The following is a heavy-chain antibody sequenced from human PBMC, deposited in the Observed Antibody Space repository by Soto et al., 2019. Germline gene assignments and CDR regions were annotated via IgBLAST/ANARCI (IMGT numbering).Heavy chain of an antibody. CDR1: GFNFSSKT. CDR3: ARDSCSSTNCRRAFEY. CDR2: ISSDSSYI. D-gene: IGHD2-2*01. V-gene: IGHV3-21*01. J-gene: IGHJ4*02. Sequence: ESGGGLVKPGGSLRLTCVDSGFNFSSKTMNWVRQAPGKGLEWVSSISSDSSYIYYTDSLKGRFTISRDNAKRSLYLQMNSLRADDTAVYYCARDSCSSTNCRRAFEYRGQGALVTVSS.